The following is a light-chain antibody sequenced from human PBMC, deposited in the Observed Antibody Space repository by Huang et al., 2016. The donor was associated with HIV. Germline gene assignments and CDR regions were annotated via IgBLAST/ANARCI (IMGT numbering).Light chain of an antibody. V-gene: IGKV3-11*01. J-gene: IGKJ3*01. CDR2: DAS. CDR3: QQRSNWPPL. Sequence: EIVLTQSPATLSLSPGERATLSCRASQSVSSYLAWYQQKPCQAPSLLIYDASNRATGIPARFSGSGSGTDFTLTISSLEPEDFAVYDCQQRSNWPPLFGPGTKVDIK. CDR1: QSVSSY.